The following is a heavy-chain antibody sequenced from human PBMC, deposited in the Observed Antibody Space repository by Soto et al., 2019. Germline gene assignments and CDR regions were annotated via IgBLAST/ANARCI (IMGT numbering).Heavy chain of an antibody. V-gene: IGHV3-21*01. CDR2: ISSSSSYI. Sequence: PGWSLRLSCAAPGFTFSSYSMNWVRQAPGKGLEWVSSISSSSSYIYYADSVKGRFTISRDNAKNSLYLQMNSLRAEDTAVYYCACLTYYDFWSGPYDQDYFDYWGQGTLVTASS. CDR3: ACLTYYDFWSGPYDQDYFDY. J-gene: IGHJ4*02. D-gene: IGHD3-3*01. CDR1: GFTFSSYS.